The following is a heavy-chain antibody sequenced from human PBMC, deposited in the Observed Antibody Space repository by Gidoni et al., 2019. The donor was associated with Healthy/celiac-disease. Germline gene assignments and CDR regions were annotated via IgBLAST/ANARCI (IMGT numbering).Heavy chain of an antibody. CDR2: IIPIFGTA. D-gene: IGHD6-19*01. CDR3: ARESVAGMDAGIDY. Sequence: LEWMGGIIPIFGTANYAQKFQGRVTITADKSTSTAYMELSSLRSEDTAVYYCARESVAGMDAGIDYWGQGTLVTVSS. J-gene: IGHJ4*02. V-gene: IGHV1-69*06.